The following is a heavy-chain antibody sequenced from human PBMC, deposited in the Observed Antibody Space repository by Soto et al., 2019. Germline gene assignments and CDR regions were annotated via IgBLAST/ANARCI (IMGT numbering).Heavy chain of an antibody. CDR1: GGSISSSSYY. J-gene: IGHJ6*03. CDR3: ARSSYYYMDV. D-gene: IGHD2-2*01. Sequence: PSETLSLTCTVSGGSISSSSYYWGWIRQPPGKGLERIGSIYYSGSTYYNPSLKSRVTISVDTSKNQFSLKLSSVTAAYTAVYYCARSSYYYMDVWGKGTTVTVSS. CDR2: IYYSGST. V-gene: IGHV4-39*01.